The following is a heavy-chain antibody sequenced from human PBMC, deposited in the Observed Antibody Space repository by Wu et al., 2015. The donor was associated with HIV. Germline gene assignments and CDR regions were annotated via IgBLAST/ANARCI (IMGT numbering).Heavy chain of an antibody. CDR3: ARVYYYDSSGRTYYFDY. D-gene: IGHD3-22*01. V-gene: IGHV1-69*01. CDR1: GYTFTSYY. Sequence: QVQLVQSGAEVKKPGASVKVSCKASGYTFTSYYMHWVRQAPGQGLEWMGGIIPIFGTANYAQKFQGRVTITADESTSTAYMELSSLRSEDTAVYYCARVYYYDSSGRTYYFDYWGQGTTVTVSS. CDR2: IIPIFGTA. J-gene: IGHJ4*03.